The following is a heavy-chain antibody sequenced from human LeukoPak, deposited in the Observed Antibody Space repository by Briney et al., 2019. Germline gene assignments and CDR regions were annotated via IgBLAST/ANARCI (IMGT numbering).Heavy chain of an antibody. J-gene: IGHJ5*02. D-gene: IGHD2-15*01. CDR2: IIPIFGIA. CDR3: ARLVGSPDTTYTNWFDP. V-gene: IGHV1-69*04. CDR1: GGTFSSYA. Sequence: ASVTVSFKASGGTFSSYAIRWVRQPPGQGLEWMGRIIPIFGIANYAQKFQGRVTITAEKSTSTAYMELSSLRSENTAVYYCARLVGSPDTTYTNWFDPWGQGTLVTVSS.